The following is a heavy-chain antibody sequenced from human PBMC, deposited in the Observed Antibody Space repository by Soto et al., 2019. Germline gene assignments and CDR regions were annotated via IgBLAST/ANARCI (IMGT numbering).Heavy chain of an antibody. J-gene: IGHJ6*02. D-gene: IGHD3-10*01. CDR2: IYEGGST. Sequence: TVSGGSVSSTHNWSWLRPTPGKGLEWIGYIYEGGSTGYNPSLESRVSISLDTSTNQLALKLSSVTAADTAVNYCVRQGIGALHGLVDVWGQGTTVTVSS. CDR3: VRQGIGALHGLVDV. CDR1: GGSVSSTHN. V-gene: IGHV4-59*08.